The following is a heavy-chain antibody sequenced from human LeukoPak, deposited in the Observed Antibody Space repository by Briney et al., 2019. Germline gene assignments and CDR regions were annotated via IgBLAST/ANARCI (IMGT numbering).Heavy chain of an antibody. CDR3: AKRGVVIRVILVGFHKEAYYFDS. CDR1: GITLSNYG. J-gene: IGHJ4*02. V-gene: IGHV3-23*01. CDR2: ISGSGGST. D-gene: IGHD3-22*01. Sequence: GGSLRLSCAVSGITLSNYGMSWVRQALGKGLEWVAGISGSGGSTNYADSVKGRFTISRDNPKNTLYLQMNILRAEDTAVYFCAKRGVVIRVILVGFHKEAYYFDSWGQGALVTVSS.